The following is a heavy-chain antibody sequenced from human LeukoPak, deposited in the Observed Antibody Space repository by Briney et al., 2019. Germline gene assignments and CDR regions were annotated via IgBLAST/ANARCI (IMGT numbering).Heavy chain of an antibody. D-gene: IGHD3-9*01. CDR2: INPSDGST. V-gene: IGHV1-46*01. CDR3: AIAATGTRFDY. J-gene: IGHJ4*02. Sequence: GASVKVSCKASGYTFTSYYMHWVRQAPGQGLEWMGIINPSDGSTSYAQNFQGRVTMTRDTSTSTVYMELSSLKSEDMAVYYCAIAATGTRFDYWGQGTLVTVSS. CDR1: GYTFTSYY.